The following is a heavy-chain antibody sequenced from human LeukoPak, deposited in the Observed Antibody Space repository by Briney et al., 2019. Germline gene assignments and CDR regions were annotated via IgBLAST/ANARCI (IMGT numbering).Heavy chain of an antibody. CDR2: LSDSGGST. D-gene: IGHD3-10*01. CDR3: AKRLYYGSGPLDI. Sequence: GGSLRLSCAASGFTFSSYAMTWVRQAPGKGLDWVSTLSDSGGSTYYADSVKGRFTISRDNSKNTLYLQMSSLRAEDTAIYFCAKRLYYGSGPLDIWGQGTMVTVPS. CDR1: GFTFSSYA. V-gene: IGHV3-23*01. J-gene: IGHJ3*02.